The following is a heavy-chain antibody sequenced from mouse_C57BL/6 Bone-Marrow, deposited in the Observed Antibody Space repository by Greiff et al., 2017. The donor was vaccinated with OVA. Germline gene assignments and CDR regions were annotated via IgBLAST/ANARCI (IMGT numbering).Heavy chain of an antibody. Sequence: EVQLQQSGPVLVKPGASVKMSCKASGYTFTDYYMNWVKQSHGKSLEWIGVINPYNGGTSYNQKFKGKATLTVDKSSSTAYMELNSLTSEDSAVYYCARYYYGSRRYAMDYWGQGTSVTVSS. CDR3: ARYYYGSRRYAMDY. V-gene: IGHV1-19*01. J-gene: IGHJ4*01. CDR1: GYTFTDYY. D-gene: IGHD1-1*01. CDR2: INPYNGGT.